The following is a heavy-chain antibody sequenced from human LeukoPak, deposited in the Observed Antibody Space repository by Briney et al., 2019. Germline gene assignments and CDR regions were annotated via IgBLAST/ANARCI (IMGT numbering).Heavy chain of an antibody. V-gene: IGHV3-7*04. CDR2: ITLDGSDS. CDR1: GFPFSSYW. D-gene: IGHD1-1*01. CDR3: TTENWYVFEN. J-gene: IGHJ1*01. Sequence: GGSLRLSCAASGFPFSSYWMAWVRPAPGKGLEWVATITLDGSDSYYVDSVQCRFTVSRDNAKNSLYLQMNSLRVDDTAVFYCTTENWYVFENWGQASLVTVSS.